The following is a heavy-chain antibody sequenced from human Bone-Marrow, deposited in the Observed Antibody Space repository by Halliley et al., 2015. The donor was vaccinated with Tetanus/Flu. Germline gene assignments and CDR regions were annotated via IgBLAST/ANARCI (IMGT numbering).Heavy chain of an antibody. CDR3: AKDLSGDYLAYFAH. D-gene: IGHD1-26*01. J-gene: IGHJ4*02. Sequence: VAVISSGGHIIYYADSVKGRFPISRDNSKNTLYLQLNSLRAEDTAVYYCAKDLSGDYLAYFAHWGQGTLVTVSS. CDR2: ISSGGHII. V-gene: IGHV3-30*18.